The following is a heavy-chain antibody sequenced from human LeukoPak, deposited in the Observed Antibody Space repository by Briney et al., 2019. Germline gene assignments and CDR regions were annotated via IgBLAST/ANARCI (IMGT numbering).Heavy chain of an antibody. CDR1: GGSFSGYY. J-gene: IGHJ4*02. Sequence: SETLSLTCAVYGGSFSGYYWSWIRQPPGKGLEWIGEINHSGSTNYNPSLESRVTISVDTSKNQFSLKLSSVTAADTAVYYCARANPFGKVEMAIIRFASRIDYWGQGTLVTVSS. CDR2: INHSGST. D-gene: IGHD5-24*01. CDR3: ARANPFGKVEMAIIRFASRIDY. V-gene: IGHV4-34*01.